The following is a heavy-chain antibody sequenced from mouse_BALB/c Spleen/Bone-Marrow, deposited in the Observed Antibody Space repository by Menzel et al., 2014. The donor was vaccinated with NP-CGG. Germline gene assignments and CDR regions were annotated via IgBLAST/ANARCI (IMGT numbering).Heavy chain of an antibody. J-gene: IGHJ2*01. CDR2: INPSNGRT. D-gene: IGHD2-12*01. CDR3: ARWLLYY. CDR1: GYTFTSYW. V-gene: IGHV1S81*02. Sequence: VKLQESGAELVKPGASVKLSCKASGYTFTSYWMHWVKQRPGQGLEWIGEINPSNGRTSYNEKFKTKATLTVDKSSSTAYMQLSSLTSEDSAVYYCARWLLYYWGQGTTLTVSS.